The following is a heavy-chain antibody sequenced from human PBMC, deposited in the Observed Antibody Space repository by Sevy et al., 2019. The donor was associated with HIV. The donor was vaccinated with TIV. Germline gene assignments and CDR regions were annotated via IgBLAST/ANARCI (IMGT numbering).Heavy chain of an antibody. CDR1: GFTFSTYA. D-gene: IGHD3-10*01. CDR3: AKDRVSGTYYTGDFDY. Sequence: GGSLRLSCAASGFTFSTYAMTWVRQAPGKGLEWVSVISASAGSTYYSDSVKGRFTISRDNSKNTLYLQMNSLRAEDTAVYYCAKDRVSGTYYTGDFDYXXXGTLVTVSS. J-gene: IGHJ4*02. CDR2: ISASAGST. V-gene: IGHV3-23*01.